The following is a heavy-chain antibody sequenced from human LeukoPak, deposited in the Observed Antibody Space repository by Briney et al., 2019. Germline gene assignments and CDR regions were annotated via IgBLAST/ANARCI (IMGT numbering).Heavy chain of an antibody. Sequence: PGGSLRLSCAASGFTFSTYGMYSVRQAPGKGLEWVALIRNDGSNKYYAESVKGRFTISRDNSKNTLYVQMNSLRAEDTAVYYCARRSGLNYYFAMDVWGQGTTVTVSS. J-gene: IGHJ6*02. CDR2: IRNDGSNK. CDR3: ARRSGLNYYFAMDV. CDR1: GFTFSTYG. V-gene: IGHV3-30*02. D-gene: IGHD3-10*01.